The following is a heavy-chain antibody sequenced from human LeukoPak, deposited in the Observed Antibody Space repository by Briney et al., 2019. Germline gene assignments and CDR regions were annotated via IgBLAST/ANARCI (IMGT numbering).Heavy chain of an antibody. Sequence: GGSLRLSCAASGFTFSSYGMSWVRQAPGKGLEWVSAISGSGGSIYYADSVKGRFTISRDNAKNSLYLQMNSLRAEDTAVYYCAELGITMIGGVWGKGTTVTISS. V-gene: IGHV3-23*01. CDR2: ISGSGGSI. D-gene: IGHD3-10*02. CDR1: GFTFSSYG. J-gene: IGHJ6*04. CDR3: AELGITMIGGV.